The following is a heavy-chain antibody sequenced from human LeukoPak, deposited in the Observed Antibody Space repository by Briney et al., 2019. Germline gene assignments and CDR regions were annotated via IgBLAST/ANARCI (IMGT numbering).Heavy chain of an antibody. J-gene: IGHJ4*02. CDR3: ARRYYGVDY. CDR1: GFSFSSYE. CDR2: ISSSGSGK. D-gene: IGHD4-17*01. V-gene: IGHV3-48*03. Sequence: GGSLRLSCAAPGFSFSSYEMTWVRQAPGKGLEWVSVISSSGSGKNYADSVKGRFTISRDNAKNSLYLQMNSLRADDTAVYYCARRYYGVDYWGQGTLVTVSS.